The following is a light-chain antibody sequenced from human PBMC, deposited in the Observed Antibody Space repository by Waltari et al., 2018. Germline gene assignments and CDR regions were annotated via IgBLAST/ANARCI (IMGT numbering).Light chain of an antibody. CDR3: QSYDSSLSGCV. J-gene: IGLJ3*02. CDR1: SSNIGAGYA. V-gene: IGLV1-40*01. CDR2: GNS. Sequence: QSVLTQPPSVSGAPGQRVTISCTGSSSNIGAGYAVHRYQQLPGTAPKRLIYGNSNRPSGVPDRFSGSKSGTSASLAITGLQAEDEADYYCQSYDSSLSGCVFGGGTKLTVL.